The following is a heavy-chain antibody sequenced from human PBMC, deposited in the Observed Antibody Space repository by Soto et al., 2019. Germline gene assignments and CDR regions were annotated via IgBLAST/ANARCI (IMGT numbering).Heavy chain of an antibody. CDR3: ASGVGSSTAQD. CDR1: GGSVIVYY. V-gene: IGHV4-59*02. D-gene: IGHD2-2*01. J-gene: IGHJ4*02. Sequence: SATLSLTCTISGGSVIVYYWSWIRQSTGQGLEWIGYIYASGSPYYSPSLRSRVTISADTSKNQISLKLTSPTAADTAVYYCASGVGSSTAQDCGRENLVTVT. CDR2: IYASGSP.